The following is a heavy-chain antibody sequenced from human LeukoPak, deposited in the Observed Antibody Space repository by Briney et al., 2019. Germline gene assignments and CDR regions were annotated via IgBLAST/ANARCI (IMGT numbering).Heavy chain of an antibody. CDR3: AKSPGAITFGGVIVIPTYFDY. Sequence: GGSLRLSCAASGFTFSSYSMNWVRQAPGKGLEWVSYISSSSSTIYYADSVTGQFTISRNNAKNSLYLQMNSLRAEDTAVYYFAKSPGAITFGGVIVIPTYFDYWGQGTLVTVSS. J-gene: IGHJ4*02. CDR1: GFTFSSYS. CDR2: ISSSSSTI. V-gene: IGHV3-48*01. D-gene: IGHD3-16*02.